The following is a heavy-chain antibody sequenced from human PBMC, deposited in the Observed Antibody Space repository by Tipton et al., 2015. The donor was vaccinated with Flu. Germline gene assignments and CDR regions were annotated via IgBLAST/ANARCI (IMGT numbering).Heavy chain of an antibody. D-gene: IGHD2-2*02. CDR3: ARDGRPYCDTTGCHSPHVFDI. J-gene: IGHJ3*02. CDR1: GASISSGGYY. V-gene: IGHV4-31*03. Sequence: TLSLTCSVSGASISSGGYYWTWIRQLPGKGLEWIGHIYYSGTTLYNPSLKSRLTISIDTSKNQFSLSLNSMTVADTAVYFCARDGRPYCDTTGCHSPHVFDIWSQGTMVTVSS. CDR2: IYYSGTT.